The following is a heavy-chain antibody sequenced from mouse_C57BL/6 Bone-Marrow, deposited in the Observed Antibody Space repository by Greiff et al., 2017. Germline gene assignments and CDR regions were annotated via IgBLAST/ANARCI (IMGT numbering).Heavy chain of an antibody. CDR1: GFNIKDDY. Sequence: EVMLVESGAELVRPGASVKLSCTASGFNIKDDYMHWVKQRPEQGLEWIGWIDPENGDTEYASKFQGKATITADTSSNTAYLQLSSLTSEDTAVYYCTTVWRFAYWGQGTLVTVSA. CDR2: IDPENGDT. V-gene: IGHV14-4*01. CDR3: TTVWRFAY. J-gene: IGHJ3*01.